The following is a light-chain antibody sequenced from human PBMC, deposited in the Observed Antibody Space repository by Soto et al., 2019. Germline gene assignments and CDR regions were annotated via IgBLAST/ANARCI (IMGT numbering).Light chain of an antibody. J-gene: IGKJ1*01. CDR1: QTISSW. CDR2: TAS. CDR3: QHYNSYSEA. Sequence: IQMTQSPSTLSGSVGARVTITCRASQTISSWLAWYQQKPGKAPKLLIYTASTLKSGVPSRFSGSGSGTEFTLTISSLQPDDFATYYCQHYNSYSEAFGQGTKVDI. V-gene: IGKV1-5*03.